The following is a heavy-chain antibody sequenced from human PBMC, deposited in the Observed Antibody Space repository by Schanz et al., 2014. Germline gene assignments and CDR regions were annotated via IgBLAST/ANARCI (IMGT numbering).Heavy chain of an antibody. Sequence: QVQLVESGGGVVQPGRSLRLSCAAYGFTLSSYAMHWVRQAPGKGLEWVAVISNDGSIKYYADSVEGRFTISRDNSKNTLYLQMSSLRAEDTALYYCARDSGPYYDKSMDVWGQGTTVAVSS. CDR1: GFTLSSYA. CDR2: ISNDGSIK. J-gene: IGHJ6*02. D-gene: IGHD3-9*01. V-gene: IGHV3-30-3*01. CDR3: ARDSGPYYDKSMDV.